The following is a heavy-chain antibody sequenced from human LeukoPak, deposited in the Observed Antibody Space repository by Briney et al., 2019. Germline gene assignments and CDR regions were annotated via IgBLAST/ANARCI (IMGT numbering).Heavy chain of an antibody. CDR1: GFTFSSYG. V-gene: IGHV3-33*01. Sequence: GRSLRLSCAASGFTFSSYGMHWVPQSPGKGLEWVAVIWYDGSNTYYADSVKGRFTISRDNSKNTLYLQMSSLRAEDTAMYYCARPITMIVTDAFDIWGQGTMVTVSS. J-gene: IGHJ3*02. D-gene: IGHD3-22*01. CDR2: IWYDGSNT. CDR3: ARPITMIVTDAFDI.